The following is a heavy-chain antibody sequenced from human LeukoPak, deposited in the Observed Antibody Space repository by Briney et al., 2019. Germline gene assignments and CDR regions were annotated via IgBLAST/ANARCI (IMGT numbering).Heavy chain of an antibody. CDR3: ARDWAYCSSTSCYIYYYYMDV. V-gene: IGHV3-48*01. D-gene: IGHD2-2*02. Sequence: GESLKISCAASGFTFSSYSMNWVRQAPGKGLEWVSYISSSSSTIYYADSVKGRFTISRDNAKNSLYLQMNSLRAEDTAVYYCARDWAYCSSTSCYIYYYYMDVWGKGTTVTVSS. J-gene: IGHJ6*03. CDR2: ISSSSSTI. CDR1: GFTFSSYS.